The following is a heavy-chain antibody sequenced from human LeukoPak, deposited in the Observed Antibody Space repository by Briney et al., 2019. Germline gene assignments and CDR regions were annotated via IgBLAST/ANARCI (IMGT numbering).Heavy chain of an antibody. V-gene: IGHV3-30-3*01. Sequence: GGSLRLSCAASGFTFSSYAMHWVRQAPGKGLEWVAVISHDGDNKYYADSVKGRFTISRDNSKNTLYLQMNSLRAEDTAVYYCARRAEAVAGHFDYWGQGTLVTVSS. D-gene: IGHD6-19*01. CDR2: ISHDGDNK. CDR3: ARRAEAVAGHFDY. J-gene: IGHJ4*02. CDR1: GFTFSSYA.